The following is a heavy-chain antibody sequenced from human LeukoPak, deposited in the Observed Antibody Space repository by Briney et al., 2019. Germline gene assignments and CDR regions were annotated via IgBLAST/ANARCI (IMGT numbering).Heavy chain of an antibody. CDR2: ISSSSSYI. J-gene: IGHJ6*02. CDR3: ARDKPGMDV. Sequence: PGGSLRLSRAASGFTFSSYAMNWVRQAPGKGLEWVSSISSSSSYIYYADSVKGRFTISRDNAKNSLYLQMNSLRAEDTAVYYCARDKPGMDVWGQGTTVTVSS. CDR1: GFTFSSYA. V-gene: IGHV3-21*01.